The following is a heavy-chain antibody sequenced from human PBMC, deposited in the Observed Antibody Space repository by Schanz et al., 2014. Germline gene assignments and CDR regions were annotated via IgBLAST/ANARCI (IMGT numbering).Heavy chain of an antibody. D-gene: IGHD6-13*01. CDR1: GFTFRDYY. J-gene: IGHJ4*02. Sequence: QVELVESGGGLVKPGGSLRLSCAPSGFTFRDYYMAWVRQAPGKGLEWLSSISHTGETQHSADSVQGRFTISRDNAKNSLYLQMNSLRAEDTAVYYCARLDSSSWYPRYWGQGTLVTVSS. CDR3: ARLDSSSWYPRY. CDR2: ISHTGETQ. V-gene: IGHV3-11*01.